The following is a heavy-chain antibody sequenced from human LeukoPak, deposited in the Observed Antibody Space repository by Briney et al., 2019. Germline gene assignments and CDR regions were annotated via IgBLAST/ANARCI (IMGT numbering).Heavy chain of an antibody. Sequence: TSETLSLTCTVSGGSISSYYWSWIRQPPGKGLEWIGYIYYSGSTNYNPSLKSRVTISVDTSKNQFSLKLSSVPAADTALYYCARDSIPDFYCSSTSCPRWFDPWGQGTLVTVSS. CDR1: GGSISSYY. D-gene: IGHD2-2*01. V-gene: IGHV4-59*01. J-gene: IGHJ5*02. CDR3: ARDSIPDFYCSSTSCPRWFDP. CDR2: IYYSGST.